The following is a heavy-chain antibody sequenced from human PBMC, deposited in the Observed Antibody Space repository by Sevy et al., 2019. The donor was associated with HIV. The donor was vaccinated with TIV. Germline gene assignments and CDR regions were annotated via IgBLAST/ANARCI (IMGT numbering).Heavy chain of an antibody. D-gene: IGHD1-26*01. CDR3: TSSGSSLRDAFDI. Sequence: GGSLRLSCAASGFTFSGSAMHWVRQASGKGLEWVGRIRSKANSYAKAYAASVKGRLTISRDDSKNTAYLQMNSLKTEDTAVYYCTSSGSSLRDAFDIWGQGTMVTVSS. V-gene: IGHV3-73*01. CDR2: IRSKANSYAK. J-gene: IGHJ3*02. CDR1: GFTFSGSA.